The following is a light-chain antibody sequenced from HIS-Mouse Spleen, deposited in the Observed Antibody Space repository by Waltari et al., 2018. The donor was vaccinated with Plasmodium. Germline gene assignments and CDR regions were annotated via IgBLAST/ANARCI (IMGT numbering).Light chain of an antibody. J-gene: IGLJ3*02. CDR3: CSYAGSSTWV. V-gene: IGLV2-23*01. CDR2: EGS. Sequence: QSALTQPASVSGSPGQSITISCTGTSSDVGSYNLVSWYQQQPGKAPKLMIYEGSKWPSGVSNRFSGSKSGNTASLTISGLQAEDEADYYCCSYAGSSTWVFGGGTKLTVL. CDR1: SSDVGSYNL.